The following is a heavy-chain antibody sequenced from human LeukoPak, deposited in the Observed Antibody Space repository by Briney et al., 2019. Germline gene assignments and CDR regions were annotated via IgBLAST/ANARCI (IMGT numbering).Heavy chain of an antibody. CDR3: ALRDSSSPFDY. CDR2: INPNSGGT. Sequence: ASVKVSCKASGYTFTGYYIHWVRQAPGQGLEWMGWINPNSGGTNYAQKFQGRVTMTRDTSITTAYMELSRQRSDDTAVYYCALRDSSSPFDYWGQGTLVTVSS. J-gene: IGHJ4*02. CDR1: GYTFTGYY. D-gene: IGHD6-6*01. V-gene: IGHV1-2*02.